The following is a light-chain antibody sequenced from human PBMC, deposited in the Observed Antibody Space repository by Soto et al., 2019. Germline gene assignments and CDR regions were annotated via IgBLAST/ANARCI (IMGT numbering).Light chain of an antibody. CDR2: AVS. CDR3: SSYTSSSTLVV. Sequence: QSVLTQPASVSGSPGQSITISCTGTSSDVGGYNYVSWYQQHPGKAPKLMIYAVSNRPSGVSNRFSGSKSGNTASLTISWLQAEDEADYYCSSYTSSSTLVVFGGGTKLTVL. V-gene: IGLV2-14*01. J-gene: IGLJ2*01. CDR1: SSDVGGYNY.